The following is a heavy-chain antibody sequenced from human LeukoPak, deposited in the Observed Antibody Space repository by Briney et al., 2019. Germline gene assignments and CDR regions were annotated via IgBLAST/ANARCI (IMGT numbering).Heavy chain of an antibody. CDR3: ASVKYSGYNNFDY. CDR1: GGTFSSYA. J-gene: IGHJ4*02. CDR2: IIPILGIA. D-gene: IGHD5-12*01. V-gene: IGHV1-69*04. Sequence: SVKVSCKASGGTFSSYAISWVRQAPGQGLEWMGRIIPILGIANYAQKFQGRVTITADKSTSTAYMELSSLRSEDTAVYYCASVKYSGYNNFDYGGQETLVTFSS.